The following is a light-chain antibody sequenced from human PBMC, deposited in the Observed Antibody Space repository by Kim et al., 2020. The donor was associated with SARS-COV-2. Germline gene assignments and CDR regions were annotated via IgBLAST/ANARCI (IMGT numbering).Light chain of an antibody. CDR1: PNISSQ. Sequence: SASVGDRGTITCRARPNISSQFNWDPQKPGKGPKLLIYAATSLHSGLPSRFSGSGSEKDFTLTINRLQPEGFATYFCQESYSTLYTFGQGTKLEI. V-gene: IGKV1-39*01. J-gene: IGKJ2*01. CDR2: AAT. CDR3: QESYSTLYT.